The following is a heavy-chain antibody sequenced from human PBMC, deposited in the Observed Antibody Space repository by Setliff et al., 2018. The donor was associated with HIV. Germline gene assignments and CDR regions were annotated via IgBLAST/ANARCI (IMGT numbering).Heavy chain of an antibody. V-gene: IGHV1-18*01. Sequence: ASVKVSCKASGYTFTSYGITWVRQAPGQGLEWMGWISAYHGNTNYAQKLQGRVTMTTDTSTSTAYMELRSLRSDDTAVYYCARDTGPGYCSGGSCYREERPYWYFDLWGRGTLVTVSS. D-gene: IGHD2-15*01. J-gene: IGHJ2*01. CDR3: ARDTGPGYCSGGSCYREERPYWYFDL. CDR2: ISAYHGNT. CDR1: GYTFTSYG.